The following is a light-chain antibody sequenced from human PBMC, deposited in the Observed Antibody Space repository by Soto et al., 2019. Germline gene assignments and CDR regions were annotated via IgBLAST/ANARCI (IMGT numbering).Light chain of an antibody. CDR3: QQYNNWPEKT. V-gene: IGKV3D-15*01. CDR1: QSVSSN. Sequence: EIVMTQSPATLSVSPGERATLSCRASQSVSSNLAWYQQKPGQAPRLLIYGASIRATGIPARFSGSGSGTEFTLTISSLHSEDFAVYYCQQYNNWPEKTFGQGTKVDIK. J-gene: IGKJ1*01. CDR2: GAS.